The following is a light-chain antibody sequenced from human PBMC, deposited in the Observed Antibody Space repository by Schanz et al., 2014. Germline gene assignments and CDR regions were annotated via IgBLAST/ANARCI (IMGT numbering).Light chain of an antibody. CDR2: DVS. V-gene: IGLV2-8*01. J-gene: IGLJ2*01. CDR1: SSDVGGYNY. Sequence: QSVLTQPPSASGSPGQSVTISCTGTSSDVGGYNYVSWYQQYPGKAPKLMIYDVSHRPSGVPNRFSGSKSGNTASLTVSGLQAEDEADYYCCSYVGHSSVLFGGGTKLTVL. CDR3: CSYVGHSSVL.